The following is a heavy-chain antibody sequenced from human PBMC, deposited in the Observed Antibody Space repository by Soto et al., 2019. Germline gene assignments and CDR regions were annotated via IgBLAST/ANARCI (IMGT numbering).Heavy chain of an antibody. CDR2: INHSGST. D-gene: IGHD3-9*01. V-gene: IGHV4-34*01. Sequence: QVQLQQWGAGLLKPSETLSLTCAVYGGSFSGYYWSWIRQPPGKGLEWIGEINHSGSTNYNPSLESQVTRSVDTAKNQFSLKLSSVTAAARAVYYCARGRRYFDWHYWFDPWGQGTLVTVSS. CDR1: GGSFSGYY. CDR3: ARGRRYFDWHYWFDP. J-gene: IGHJ5*02.